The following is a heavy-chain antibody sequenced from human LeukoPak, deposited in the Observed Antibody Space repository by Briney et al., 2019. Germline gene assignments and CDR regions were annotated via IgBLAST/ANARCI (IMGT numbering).Heavy chain of an antibody. CDR3: ARDRGPYSNYGGFDY. CDR2: IYYSGST. D-gene: IGHD4-11*01. Sequence: PSETLSLTCTVSGGSISSYYWSWIRQPPGKGLEWIGYIYYSGSTNYNPSLKSRVTISVDTSKNQFSLKLSSVTAADTAVYYCARDRGPYSNYGGFDYWGQGTLITVSS. CDR1: GGSISSYY. J-gene: IGHJ4*02. V-gene: IGHV4-59*01.